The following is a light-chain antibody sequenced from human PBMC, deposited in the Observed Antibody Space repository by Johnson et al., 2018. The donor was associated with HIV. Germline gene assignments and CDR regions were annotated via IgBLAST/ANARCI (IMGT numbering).Light chain of an antibody. V-gene: IGLV1-51*02. CDR1: SSNIGNNY. Sequence: QSVLTQPPSVSAAPGQKVTISCSGSSSNIGNNYVSWYQQLPGTAPTLLIYESNKRPSGIPDRFSGSKSGTSATLGITGLQTGDEADYYCGTWDDSLSALYVFGTGTKVTVL. CDR3: GTWDDSLSALYV. CDR2: ESN. J-gene: IGLJ1*01.